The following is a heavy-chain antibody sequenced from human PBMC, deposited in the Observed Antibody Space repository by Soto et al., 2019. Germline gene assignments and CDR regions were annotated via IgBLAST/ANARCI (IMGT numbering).Heavy chain of an antibody. Sequence: KPGGSLRLSCAASGFTFSNAWMSWVRQAPGKGLEWVGRIKSKTDGGTTDYAAPVKGRFTISRDDSKNTLYLQMNSLKTEDTAVYYCWGSALLNWNYVDYWDQGTLVTVSS. CDR1: GFTFSNAW. D-gene: IGHD1-1*01. CDR3: WGSALLNWNYVDY. CDR2: IKSKTDGGTT. V-gene: IGHV3-15*01. J-gene: IGHJ4*02.